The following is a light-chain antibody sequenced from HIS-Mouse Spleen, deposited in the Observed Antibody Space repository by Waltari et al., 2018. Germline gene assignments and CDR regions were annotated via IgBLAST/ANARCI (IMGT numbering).Light chain of an antibody. CDR1: QSVSRN. J-gene: IGKJ1*01. CDR3: QQYNNWPPWT. CDR2: GAS. Sequence: EIVMTQSPATLSVSPGERATLPCRASQSVSRNLAWYQQKPCQDPRLLSYGASTRATGIPARFSGSGSGTEFTLTISSLQSEDFAVYYCQQYNNWPPWTFGQGTKVEIK. V-gene: IGKV3-15*01.